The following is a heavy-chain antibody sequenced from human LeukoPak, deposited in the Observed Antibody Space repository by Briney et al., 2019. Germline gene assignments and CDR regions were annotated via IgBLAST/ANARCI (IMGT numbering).Heavy chain of an antibody. Sequence: PSETLSLTCAVYGGSFSGYYWSWIRQPPGKGLEWIGEINHSGSTKYNPSLKSRVTISVDTSKNQFSLKLSSVTAADTAVYYCARGPRTTSLQYYFDYWGQGTLVTVSS. CDR2: INHSGST. CDR1: GGSFSGYY. V-gene: IGHV4-34*01. J-gene: IGHJ4*02. D-gene: IGHD2-2*01. CDR3: ARGPRTTSLQYYFDY.